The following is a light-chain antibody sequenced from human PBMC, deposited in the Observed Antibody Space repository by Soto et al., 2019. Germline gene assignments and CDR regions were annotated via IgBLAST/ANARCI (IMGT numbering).Light chain of an antibody. Sequence: VLTQSPATLSLSPGERATLSCRASQSVSTTYLAWYQQKPGQAPRLLIHGASNRATGIPDRFSGSGSGTDFTLTISRLEPEDFAVYYCQQYGGSPRTFGQGTKVDIK. CDR1: QSVSTTY. V-gene: IGKV3-20*01. CDR2: GAS. J-gene: IGKJ1*01. CDR3: QQYGGSPRT.